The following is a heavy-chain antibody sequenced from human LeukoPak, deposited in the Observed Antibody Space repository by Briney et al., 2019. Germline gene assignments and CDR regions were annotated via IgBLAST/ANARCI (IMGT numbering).Heavy chain of an antibody. CDR2: IYPGDSDA. V-gene: IGHV5-51*04. D-gene: IGHD4-17*01. J-gene: IGHJ4*02. CDR1: GYSFTSYW. Sequence: GESLKISCKGSGYSFTSYWIGWVRQMPGKGLEWMAIIYPGDSDARYSPSFQGQVTISADKPISTAYLQWRSLKASDTAMYYCAIDYGDYGAYWGQGTLVTVSS. CDR3: AIDYGDYGAY.